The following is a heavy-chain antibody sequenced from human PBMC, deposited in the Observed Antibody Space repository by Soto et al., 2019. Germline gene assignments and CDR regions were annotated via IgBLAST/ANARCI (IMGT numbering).Heavy chain of an antibody. V-gene: IGHV4-59*01. CDR3: VGFYCYGSNRDACDI. Sequence: PSETLSLTCTVSGGSISSYYWSWIRQPPGKGLEWIGYIYYSGSTNYNPSLKSRVTISVDTSKNQFSLKLSSVTAADTAVYYCVGFYCYGSNRDACDIWGQGTRVIASS. CDR1: GGSISSYY. J-gene: IGHJ3*02. D-gene: IGHD3-22*01. CDR2: IYYSGST.